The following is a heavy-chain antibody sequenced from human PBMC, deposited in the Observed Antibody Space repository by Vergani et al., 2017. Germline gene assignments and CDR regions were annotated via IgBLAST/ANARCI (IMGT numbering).Heavy chain of an antibody. V-gene: IGHV3-9*01. CDR1: GFKFDEYA. Sequence: EVELEEFGGGLAQPGMSLRLSCAASGFKFDEYAMHWVRQAPGKGLEWVAGISWNSNSEDYADSVEGRFTISRDNAKNSVFLQMSSLTSEDTAVYYCAKSDKRGVAIIEYFFDHWGRGSLVTVSS. CDR2: ISWNSNSE. D-gene: IGHD3-3*01. CDR3: AKSDKRGVAIIEYFFDH. J-gene: IGHJ4*01.